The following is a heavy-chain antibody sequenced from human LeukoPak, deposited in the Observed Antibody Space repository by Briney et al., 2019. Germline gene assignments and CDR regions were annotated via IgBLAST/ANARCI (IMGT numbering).Heavy chain of an antibody. V-gene: IGHV1-2*02. J-gene: IGHJ5*02. CDR2: INPNSGGT. CDR3: ARARALVGAAKFDP. D-gene: IGHD1-26*01. CDR1: GYTFTGYY. Sequence: ASVKVSCKASGYTFTGYYMHWVRQAPGQGVEWMGWINPNSGGTNYAQKFQGRVTMTRDTSISTAYMELSRLRSDDTAVYYCARARALVGAAKFDPWGQGTLVTVSS.